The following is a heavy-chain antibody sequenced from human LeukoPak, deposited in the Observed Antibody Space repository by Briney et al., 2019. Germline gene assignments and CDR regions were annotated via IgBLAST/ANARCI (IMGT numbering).Heavy chain of an antibody. D-gene: IGHD3-16*01. CDR3: VRWGSAGLTLDY. Sequence: PGGSLRLSCAASGFTFSYYGMHWVRQAPGKGPEWVAVIWNDGSNKYYTDSVKGRFTISKDNSRNTVNLQMDSLRGEDTAVYYCVRWGSAGLTLDYWGQGTLVTVSS. V-gene: IGHV3-33*01. CDR1: GFTFSYYG. CDR2: IWNDGSNK. J-gene: IGHJ4*02.